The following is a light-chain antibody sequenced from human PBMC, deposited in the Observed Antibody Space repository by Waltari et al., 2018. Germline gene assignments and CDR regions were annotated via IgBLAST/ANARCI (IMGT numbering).Light chain of an antibody. CDR1: QRPLYRPHKKNY. V-gene: IGKV4-1*01. J-gene: IGKJ2*01. CDR2: WAS. CDR3: QHYSNTPYT. Sequence: DIVMTQSPDSLAVSLGEWATIHCKSSQRPLYRPHKKNYLAWYQQKPGQPPKLLIYWASTRESGVPDRFSGSGSGTEFTLTISSLQAEDVAVYFCQHYSNTPYTFGQGTKLEIK.